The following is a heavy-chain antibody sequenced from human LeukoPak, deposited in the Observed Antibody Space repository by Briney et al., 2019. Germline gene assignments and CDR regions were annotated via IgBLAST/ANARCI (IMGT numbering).Heavy chain of an antibody. D-gene: IGHD4-11*01. CDR3: ARHGLTTVKYFDY. J-gene: IGHJ4*02. Sequence: PSETLSLTCTVSGGSISSYYWSWIRQPPGKGLEWIGYIYTSGSTNYNPSLKNRVTISVDTSKNQFSLKLSSVTAADTAVYYCARHGLTTVKYFDYWGQGTLVTVSS. V-gene: IGHV4-59*08. CDR2: IYTSGST. CDR1: GGSISSYY.